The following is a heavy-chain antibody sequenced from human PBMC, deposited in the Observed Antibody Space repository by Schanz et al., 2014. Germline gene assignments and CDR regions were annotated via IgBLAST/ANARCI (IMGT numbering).Heavy chain of an antibody. CDR2: ISSSGTSI. Sequence: VQLVESGGGVVQPGRSLRLSCAASGFTFSSYTMNWVRQTPGKGLEWVSFISSSGTSIYYADSVKGRFTISRDNAKNSLYQQMNSLTAEDTAVYYCANHVRSLPGNDDWGQGTLVTVSS. CDR3: ANHVRSLPGNDD. CDR1: GFTFSSYT. D-gene: IGHD1-26*01. J-gene: IGHJ4*02. V-gene: IGHV3-48*04.